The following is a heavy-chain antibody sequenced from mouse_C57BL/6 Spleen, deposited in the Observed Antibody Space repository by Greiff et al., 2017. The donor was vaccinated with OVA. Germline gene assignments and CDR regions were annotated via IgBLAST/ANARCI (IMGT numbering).Heavy chain of an antibody. D-gene: IGHD2-3*01. Sequence: EVQLVESEGGLVQPGSSMKLSCTASGFTFSDYYMAWVRQVPEKGLEWVANINYDGSSTYYLDSLKSRFIISRDNAKNILYLQMSSLKSEDTATYYCARGRGYFNWYFDVWGTGTTVTVSS. V-gene: IGHV5-16*01. CDR1: GFTFSDYY. CDR3: ARGRGYFNWYFDV. CDR2: INYDGSST. J-gene: IGHJ1*03.